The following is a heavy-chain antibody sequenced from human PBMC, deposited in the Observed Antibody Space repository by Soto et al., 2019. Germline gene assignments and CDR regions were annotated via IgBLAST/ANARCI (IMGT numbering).Heavy chain of an antibody. CDR2: ISYDGSNK. Sequence: QVQLVESGGGVVQPGRSLRLSCAASGFTFSSYGMHWVRQAPGKGLEWVAVISYDGSNKYYADSVKGRFTISRDNSKNTLYLQMNSLRAEDTALYYCAKDRAAGTPWYYYYGMDVWGQGTTVTVSS. CDR3: AKDRAAGTPWYYYYGMDV. V-gene: IGHV3-30*18. D-gene: IGHD6-13*01. J-gene: IGHJ6*02. CDR1: GFTFSSYG.